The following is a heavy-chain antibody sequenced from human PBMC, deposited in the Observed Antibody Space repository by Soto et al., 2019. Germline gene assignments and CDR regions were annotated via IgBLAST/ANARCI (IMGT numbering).Heavy chain of an antibody. Sequence: PGGSLRLSCAASGFTFSSYGMHWVRQAPGKGLEWVAVIWYDGSNKYYADSVKGRFTISRDNSKNTLYLQMNSLRAEDTAVYYCARGLAARGWRRYYYYGMDVWGQGTTVTVSS. CDR3: ARGLAARGWRRYYYYGMDV. D-gene: IGHD6-6*01. CDR1: GFTFSSYG. V-gene: IGHV3-33*01. CDR2: IWYDGSNK. J-gene: IGHJ6*02.